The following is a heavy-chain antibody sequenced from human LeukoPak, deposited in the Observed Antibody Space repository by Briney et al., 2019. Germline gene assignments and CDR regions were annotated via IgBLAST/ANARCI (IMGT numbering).Heavy chain of an antibody. D-gene: IGHD2-2*01. V-gene: IGHV3-23*01. J-gene: IGHJ4*02. CDR1: GFTFSSYG. CDR3: AKSSKDCSSTSCYAGYYFDY. Sequence: PGGSLRLPCAASGFTFSSYGMSWVRQAPGKGLEWVSAISGSGGSTYYADSVKGRFTISRDNSKNTLYLQMNSLRAEDTAVYYCAKSSKDCSSTSCYAGYYFDYWGQGTLVTVSS. CDR2: ISGSGGST.